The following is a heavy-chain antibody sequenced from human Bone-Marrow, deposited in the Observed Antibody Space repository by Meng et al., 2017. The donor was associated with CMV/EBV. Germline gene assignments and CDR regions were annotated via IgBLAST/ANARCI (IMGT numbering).Heavy chain of an antibody. CDR2: INYSGST. V-gene: IGHV4-31*03. Sequence: VQLQESGPGLVKPSQTLYLTCTVSGGAITNGRYSWTWVRQLPGKGLEWIGCINYSGSTYYNPSLKRRVTISVDTSKNQFSLKLSSVTAADTAVYYCTGGKYYFDSSGYYFDYWGQGTLVTVSS. J-gene: IGHJ4*02. CDR1: GGAITNGRYS. D-gene: IGHD3-22*01. CDR3: TGGKYYFDSSGYYFDY.